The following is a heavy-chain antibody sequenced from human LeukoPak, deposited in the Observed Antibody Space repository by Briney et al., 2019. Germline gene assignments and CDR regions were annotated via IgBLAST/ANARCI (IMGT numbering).Heavy chain of an antibody. CDR3: AKTLRYYDILTGYYDNWFDP. CDR1: GFTFSSYA. J-gene: IGHJ5*02. V-gene: IGHV3-23*01. Sequence: GGSLRLSCAASGFTFSSYAMSWVRLAPGKGLEWVSAISGSGGSTYYADSVKGRFTISRDNSKNTLYLQMNSLRAEDTAVYYCAKTLRYYDILTGYYDNWFDPWGQGTLVTVSS. CDR2: ISGSGGST. D-gene: IGHD3-9*01.